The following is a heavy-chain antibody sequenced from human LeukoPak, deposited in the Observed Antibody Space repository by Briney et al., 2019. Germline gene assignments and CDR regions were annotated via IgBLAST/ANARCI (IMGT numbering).Heavy chain of an antibody. CDR1: GGSFSGYY. CDR2: IYYSGST. V-gene: IGHV4-59*01. D-gene: IGHD3-10*01. CDR3: ARVLVRGGYYYFDY. Sequence: PSETLSLTCAVYGGSFSGYYWSWIRQPPGKGLEWIGYIYYSGSTNYNPSLKSRVTISVDTSKNQFSLKLSSVTAADTAVYYCARVLVRGGYYYFDYWGQGTLVTVSS. J-gene: IGHJ4*02.